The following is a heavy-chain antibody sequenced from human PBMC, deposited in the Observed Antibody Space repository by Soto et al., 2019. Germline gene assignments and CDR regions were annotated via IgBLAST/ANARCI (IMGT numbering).Heavy chain of an antibody. V-gene: IGHV2-5*02. CDR1: GFSLSTSGVG. Sequence: QITLKESGPTLVKPTQTLTLTCTFSGFSLSTSGVGVGWIRQPPGKALEWLALIYWDDDKRYSPSLKSRLTIXKXTXXNQVVLTMTNMDPVDTATYYCAHRGTVTTGGWFDPWGQGTLVTVSS. CDR3: AHRGTVTTGGWFDP. D-gene: IGHD4-17*01. J-gene: IGHJ5*02. CDR2: IYWDDDK.